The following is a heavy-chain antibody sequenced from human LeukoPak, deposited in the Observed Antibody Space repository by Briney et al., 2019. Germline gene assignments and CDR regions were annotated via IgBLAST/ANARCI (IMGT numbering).Heavy chain of an antibody. D-gene: IGHD2/OR15-2a*01. J-gene: IGHJ4*02. CDR3: ARDEPSPDSTDLDY. CDR2: IYSGGST. Sequence: GGSLRLSCAASGFTFSGSAMHWVRQAPGKGLEWVSVIYSGGSTYYADSVKGRFTISRDNSKNTLYLQMNSLRAEDTAVYYCARDEPSPDSTDLDYWGQGTLVTVSS. CDR1: GFTFSGSA. V-gene: IGHV3-66*01.